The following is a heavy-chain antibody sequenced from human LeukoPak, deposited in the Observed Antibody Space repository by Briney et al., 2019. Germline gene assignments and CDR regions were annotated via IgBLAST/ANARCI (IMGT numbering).Heavy chain of an antibody. V-gene: IGHV4-34*01. D-gene: IGHD3-22*01. CDR1: GGSFSGYY. Sequence: SETLSLTCAVYGGSFSGYYGSWIRQPPGKGLEWIGEINHSGSTNYNPSLKSRVTIPVDTSKNQFSLKLSSVTAADTAVYYCARKWLSYGSYWYFDLWGRGTLVTVSS. CDR2: INHSGST. J-gene: IGHJ2*01. CDR3: ARKWLSYGSYWYFDL.